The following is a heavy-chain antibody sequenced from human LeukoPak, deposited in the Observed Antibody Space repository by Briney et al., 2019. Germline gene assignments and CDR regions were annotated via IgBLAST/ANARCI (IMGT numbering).Heavy chain of an antibody. V-gene: IGHV3-30*03. J-gene: IGHJ6*02. CDR3: ATNGEEPNYYYYGMDV. CDR2: LSYNGNDK. Sequence: PGGSLRLSCTASGFTLSHQDMHWVRQAPGKGLEWVAVLSYNGNDKYYLASVVGRFTISRDNSKNTLYLQMNSLRAEDTAVYYCATNGEEPNYYYYGMDVWGQGTTVTVSS. CDR1: GFTLSHQD. D-gene: IGHD3-10*01.